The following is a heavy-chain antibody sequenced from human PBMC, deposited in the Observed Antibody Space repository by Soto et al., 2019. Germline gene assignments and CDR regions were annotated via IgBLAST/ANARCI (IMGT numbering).Heavy chain of an antibody. CDR3: ARPGGLLLDY. CDR2: ISYDGSNK. CDR1: GFTFSSYA. D-gene: IGHD2-15*01. V-gene: IGHV3-30-3*01. J-gene: IGHJ4*02. Sequence: QVQLVESGGGVVQPGRSLRLSCAASGFTFSSYAMHWVRQAPGKGLEWVAVISYDGSNKYYADSVKGRFTISRDISKNTLYLQMNSLRPEDTAVYYCARPGGLLLDYWGQGTLVTVSS.